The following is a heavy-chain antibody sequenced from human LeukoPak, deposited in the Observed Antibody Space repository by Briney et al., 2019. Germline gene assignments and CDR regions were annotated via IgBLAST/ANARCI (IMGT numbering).Heavy chain of an antibody. CDR2: ISSTSGYI. CDR3: ARGRGGNYFDY. V-gene: IGHV3-21*01. D-gene: IGHD3-10*01. Sequence: GGSLRLSCPASEFTFSGYTMNWVRQAPGKGLEWVSSISSTSGYIYYADSLKGRFTISRDNAKNSLYLQMNSLRAEDTAVYYCARGRGGNYFDYWGQGTLVTVSS. CDR1: EFTFSGYT. J-gene: IGHJ4*02.